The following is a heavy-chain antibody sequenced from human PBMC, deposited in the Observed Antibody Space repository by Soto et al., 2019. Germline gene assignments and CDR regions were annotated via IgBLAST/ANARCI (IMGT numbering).Heavy chain of an antibody. J-gene: IGHJ6*01. V-gene: IGHV1-46*04. CDR1: GYTFTSYY. CDR3: ARDLITVSGMDV. Sequence: ASVKVSCKASGYTFTSYYIHWVRQAPGQGLEWMGIISSFDGATNYAQKLQGRVTMTRDTSTRTVYMELSSLRSEDTAVYYCARDLITVSGMDVGGQGKTVTVSS. CDR2: ISSFDGAT. D-gene: IGHD4-4*01.